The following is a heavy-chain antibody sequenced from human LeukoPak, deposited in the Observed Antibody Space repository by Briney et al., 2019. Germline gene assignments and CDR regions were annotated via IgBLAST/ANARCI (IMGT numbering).Heavy chain of an antibody. CDR3: ARDNHGGSTSDSIYFDY. D-gene: IGHD1-14*01. J-gene: IGHJ4*02. Sequence: KPSETLSLTCTVSGGSIRNGDYFWSWIRQPPGKGLEWIGYIYYSGNAYYNPSLKSRVAISVDTSKNHFSLKLNSVTAADTAVYFCARDNHGGSTSDSIYFDYWGQGIPVTVSA. CDR1: GGSIRNGDYF. V-gene: IGHV4-30-4*08. CDR2: IYYSGNA.